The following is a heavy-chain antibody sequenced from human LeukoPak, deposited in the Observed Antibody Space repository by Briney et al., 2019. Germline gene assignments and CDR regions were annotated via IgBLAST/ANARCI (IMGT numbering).Heavy chain of an antibody. J-gene: IGHJ4*02. D-gene: IGHD6-19*01. V-gene: IGHV1-8*01. CDR3: ARGLGSSGHGGY. CDR1: GYTFTSFD. CDR2: MNPNSGNT. Sequence: ASVKVSCKASGYTFTSFDINWVRQATGQGLEWMGWMNPNSGNTGYAQKFQGRVTMTRNTSISTAYMELSSLRFEDTAVYYCARGLGSSGHGGYWGQGTLVTASS.